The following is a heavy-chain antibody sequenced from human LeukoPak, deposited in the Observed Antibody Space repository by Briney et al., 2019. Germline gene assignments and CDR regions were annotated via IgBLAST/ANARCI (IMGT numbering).Heavy chain of an antibody. D-gene: IGHD3-9*01. CDR2: XYYSGST. J-gene: IGHJ5*02. Sequence: SETLSLTCTVSGGSISSSSYYWGWIRQPPGKXXXXXXXXYYSGSTYYNPSLKSRVTISVDTSKNQFSLKLSSVTAADTAVYYCARQDYDILTGYPNWFDPWGQGTLVAVSS. V-gene: IGHV4-39*01. CDR3: ARQDYDILTGYPNWFDP. CDR1: GGSISSSSYY.